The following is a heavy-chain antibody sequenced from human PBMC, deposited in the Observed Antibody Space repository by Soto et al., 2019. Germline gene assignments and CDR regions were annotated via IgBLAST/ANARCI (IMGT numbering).Heavy chain of an antibody. CDR2: INPNSGNI. CDR3: ARGRASGSYYLLDY. J-gene: IGHJ4*02. Sequence: GASVKVSCKASGNTFTSHDINWVRQATGHGLEWMGWINPNSGNIGYAQKFQGRVTMTRDTAIRTAYMEVGRLRSDDTAVYYCARGRASGSYYLLDYWGQGTLVTVSS. V-gene: IGHV1-8*01. CDR1: GNTFTSHD. D-gene: IGHD3-10*01.